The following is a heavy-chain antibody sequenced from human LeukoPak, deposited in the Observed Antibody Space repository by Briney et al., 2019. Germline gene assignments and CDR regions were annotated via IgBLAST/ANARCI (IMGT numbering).Heavy chain of an antibody. J-gene: IGHJ4*02. V-gene: IGHV3-30*03. CDR3: ARQPSDDY. Sequence: PGGSLRLSCAASGFTFSTYGMHWVRQAPGKGLEWVAVISYDGSNKYYADSVKGRFTISRDNSKNTLYLQMNSLRAEDTAVYYCARQPSDDYWGQGTLVTVSS. CDR2: ISYDGSNK. CDR1: GFTFSTYG.